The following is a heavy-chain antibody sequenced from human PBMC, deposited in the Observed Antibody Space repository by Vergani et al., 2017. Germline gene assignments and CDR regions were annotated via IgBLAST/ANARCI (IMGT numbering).Heavy chain of an antibody. CDR2: IYYSGST. CDR1: GGSISSYY. V-gene: IGHV4-59*01. D-gene: IGHD1/OR15-1a*01. Sequence: QVQLQESGPGLVQPSETLSLTCTVSGGSISSYYWSWIRQPPGKGLEWIGYIYYSGSTNYNPSLKSRVTISVDTSKNQFSLKLSSVTAADTAVYYCAGDRPLRDRRGQQNYYYYGMDVWGQGTTVTVSS. J-gene: IGHJ6*02. CDR3: AGDRPLRDRRGQQNYYYYGMDV.